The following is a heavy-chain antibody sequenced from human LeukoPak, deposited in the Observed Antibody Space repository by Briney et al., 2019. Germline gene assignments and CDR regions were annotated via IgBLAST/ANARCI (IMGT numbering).Heavy chain of an antibody. D-gene: IGHD4-17*01. CDR2: INHSGST. V-gene: IGHV4-34*01. J-gene: IGHJ4*02. CDR1: GFTFDDYG. CDR3: ARARRDYGRSFDY. Sequence: GSLRLSCAASGFTFDDYGMSWVRQAPGKGREWIGEINHSGSTNYNPSLKSRVTISVDTSRKQFFLKLSSGTAADPAMYYCARARRDYGRSFDYWGQGTL.